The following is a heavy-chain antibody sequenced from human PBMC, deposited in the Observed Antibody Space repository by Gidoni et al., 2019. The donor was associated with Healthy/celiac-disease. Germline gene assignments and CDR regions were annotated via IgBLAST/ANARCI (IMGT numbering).Heavy chain of an antibody. D-gene: IGHD3-10*01. V-gene: IGHV3-21*01. CDR1: GFTFSRYS. J-gene: IGHJ6*02. CDR3: AREGRLLWFGAAYYYYGMDV. Sequence: EVQLVESGGGLVKPGGSLRLSCAASGFTFSRYSMKWVRQAPGKGLEWVSSISSSSSYIYYADSVKGRFTISRDNAKNSLYLQMNSLRAEDTAVYYCAREGRLLWFGAAYYYYGMDVWGQGTTVTVSS. CDR2: ISSSSSYI.